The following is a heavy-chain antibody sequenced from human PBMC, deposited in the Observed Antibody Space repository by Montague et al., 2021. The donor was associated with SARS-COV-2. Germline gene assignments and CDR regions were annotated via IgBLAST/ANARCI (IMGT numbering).Heavy chain of an antibody. CDR3: AREGFSSGYYEP. D-gene: IGHD3-22*01. Sequence: SETLSLTCSVSGGSISSSNYYWGWIRQPPGKGLEWIGSIYYSGSTYYNPSLKSRVAISVDTSKNQFSLILRSMTAADTAVFYCAREGFSSGYYEPWGQGTLVTVSS. CDR1: GGSISSSNYY. J-gene: IGHJ5*02. V-gene: IGHV4-39*02. CDR2: IYYSGST.